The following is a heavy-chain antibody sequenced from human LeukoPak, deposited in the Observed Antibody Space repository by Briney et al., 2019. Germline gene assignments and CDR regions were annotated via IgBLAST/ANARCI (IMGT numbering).Heavy chain of an antibody. Sequence: PSETLSLTCTVSGGSISRYYWSWIRQPPGKGLEWIGYIYYIGSTNYNPSLKSRVTISVDTSKNQFSLKLSSVTAADTDVYYCARHGIRDYVWGSYRYSWFDPWGQGTLVTVSS. V-gene: IGHV4-59*08. J-gene: IGHJ5*02. CDR3: ARHGIRDYVWGSYRYSWFDP. CDR1: GGSISRYY. D-gene: IGHD3-16*02. CDR2: IYYIGST.